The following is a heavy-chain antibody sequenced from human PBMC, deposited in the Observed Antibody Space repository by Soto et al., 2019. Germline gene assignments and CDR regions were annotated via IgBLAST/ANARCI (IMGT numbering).Heavy chain of an antibody. CDR3: ASAFWSGYFGDY. Sequence: GGSLRLSCAASGFTFSSYAMHWVRQAPGKGLEWVAVISYDGSNKYYADSVKGRFTISRDNSKNTLYLQMNSLRAEDTAVYYCASAFWSGYFGDYWGQGTLVTVSS. D-gene: IGHD3-3*01. CDR2: ISYDGSNK. J-gene: IGHJ4*02. CDR1: GFTFSSYA. V-gene: IGHV3-30-3*01.